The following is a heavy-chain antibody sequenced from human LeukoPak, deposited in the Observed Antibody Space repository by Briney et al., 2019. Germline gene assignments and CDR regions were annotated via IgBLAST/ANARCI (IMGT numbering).Heavy chain of an antibody. V-gene: IGHV3-48*03. Sequence: GGSLRLSCAASGFTFSSYEMNWVRQAPGKGLEWVSYVSSSGSTIYYADSVKGRFTISRDNAKNSLYLQMNSLRAEDTAVYYCAKRVRSSGWYGVDPWGQGTLVTVSS. D-gene: IGHD6-19*01. CDR3: AKRVRSSGWYGVDP. CDR2: VSSSGSTI. CDR1: GFTFSSYE. J-gene: IGHJ5*02.